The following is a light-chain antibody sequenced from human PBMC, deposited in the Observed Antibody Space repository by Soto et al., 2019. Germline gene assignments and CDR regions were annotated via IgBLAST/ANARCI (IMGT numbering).Light chain of an antibody. CDR2: ISD. Sequence: QLLLTQPPSASGTPGQRVTISCSGGSSNIGTNTVNWYQQLPGTAPKLLIYISDQRPSGVPDRFSGSKSGASASLAISGLQSEDEADYYCAAWDDSLNGPVFGGGTKLTVL. CDR1: SSNIGTNT. CDR3: AAWDDSLNGPV. V-gene: IGLV1-44*01. J-gene: IGLJ2*01.